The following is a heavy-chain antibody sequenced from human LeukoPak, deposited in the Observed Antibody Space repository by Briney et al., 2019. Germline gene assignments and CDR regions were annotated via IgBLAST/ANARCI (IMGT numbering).Heavy chain of an antibody. D-gene: IGHD5-12*01. Sequence: SETLSPTCAVYGGSFNGYYWSWIRQPPGKGLEWIGEINHSGSTNCNPSLKSRVTISVDTSKNQFSLKLSSVTAADTAVYYCARGLGIVATTEYYFDYWGQGTLVTVSS. V-gene: IGHV4-34*01. J-gene: IGHJ4*02. CDR1: GGSFNGYY. CDR2: INHSGST. CDR3: ARGLGIVATTEYYFDY.